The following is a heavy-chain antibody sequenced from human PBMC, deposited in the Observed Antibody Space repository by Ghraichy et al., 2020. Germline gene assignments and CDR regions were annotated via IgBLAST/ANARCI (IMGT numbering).Heavy chain of an antibody. CDR3: AGDSSGANDAFDI. D-gene: IGHD3-22*01. V-gene: IGHV4-59*01. J-gene: IGHJ3*02. Sequence: SETLSLTCTVSGGSISSYYWSWIRQPPGKGLEWIGYIYSSGSTNYNPSLKSRLTISVDTSNNQFSLKLSSVTAADTAVYYCAGDSSGANDAFDIWGQGTMVTVSS. CDR2: IYSSGST. CDR1: GGSISSYY.